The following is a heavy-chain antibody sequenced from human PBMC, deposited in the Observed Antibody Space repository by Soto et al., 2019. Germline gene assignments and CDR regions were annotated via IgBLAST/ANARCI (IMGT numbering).Heavy chain of an antibody. V-gene: IGHV4-59*01. D-gene: IGHD6-19*01. Sequence: SETLSLTCTVSGGSISSYYWSWIRQPPGKGLEWIGYISYSGNNNYNPSLKSRVTLSVDTSKNQFSLKLSSVTAADTAVYYCAREGVHSSGWYGDFDYWGQGTLVTVSS. CDR3: AREGVHSSGWYGDFDY. CDR1: GGSISSYY. J-gene: IGHJ4*02. CDR2: ISYSGNN.